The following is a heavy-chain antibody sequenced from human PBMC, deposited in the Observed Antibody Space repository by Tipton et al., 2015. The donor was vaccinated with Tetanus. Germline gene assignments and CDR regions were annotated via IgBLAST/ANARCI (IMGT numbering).Heavy chain of an antibody. J-gene: IGHJ4*02. V-gene: IGHV3-30-3*01. CDR2: VAYDGNNK. Sequence: GLVKPSQTLSLTCTVSGGSISSGDYYWSWIRQAPGKGLEWVALVAYDGNNKYYADSVKGRFTISRDNSKDTLYLQMNSLRPEDTAVYYCARDGFYYGSGSYYRAFWGQGTLVTVSP. D-gene: IGHD3-10*01. CDR1: GGSISSGD. CDR3: ARDGFYYGSGSYYRAF.